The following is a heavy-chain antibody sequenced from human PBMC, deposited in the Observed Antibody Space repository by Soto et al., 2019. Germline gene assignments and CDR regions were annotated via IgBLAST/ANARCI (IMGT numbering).Heavy chain of an antibody. D-gene: IGHD3-3*01. CDR1: GGTSTRYA. J-gene: IGHJ4*02. Sequence: QERLVQSGAEVRKPGSSVKVSCQVTGGTSTRYAINWVRQAPGQGLEWMGGIVPMFGTSKYAQKFQGRVTITADTSTNIDYMELRSLRSEDTAVYYCTRGSEYDFWSGYLWGQGTLVSVSS. CDR3: TRGSEYDFWSGYL. CDR2: IVPMFGTS. V-gene: IGHV1-69*06.